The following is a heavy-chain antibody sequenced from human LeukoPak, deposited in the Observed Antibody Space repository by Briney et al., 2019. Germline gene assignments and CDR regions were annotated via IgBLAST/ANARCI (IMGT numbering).Heavy chain of an antibody. CDR3: TTEYYYDSSGLFDY. CDR1: GFTFSNGW. D-gene: IGHD3-22*01. Sequence: GGSLRLSCAVSGFTFSNGWMSWVRQAPGKGLEWVGRIKSKRDGGTTDYAAPVNGRFTISRDDLKNTLYLQMDSLKTEDTAVYYCTTEYYYDSSGLFDYWGQGTLVTVSS. J-gene: IGHJ4*02. V-gene: IGHV3-15*01. CDR2: IKSKRDGGTT.